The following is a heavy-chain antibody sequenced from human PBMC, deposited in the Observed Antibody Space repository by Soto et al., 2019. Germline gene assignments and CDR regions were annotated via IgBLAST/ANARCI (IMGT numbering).Heavy chain of an antibody. V-gene: IGHV1-69*08. D-gene: IGHD2-2*01. J-gene: IGHJ6*02. CDR1: GGTFNRYT. CDR2: IIPMFGIA. Sequence: QVQLVQSGAEVKKPGSSVKVSCKGSGGTFNRYTITWVRQAPGQGLEWMGRIIPMFGIASYAQNFQGRVTITADKSTSTAYMELSRLRSEDTAVYYCARDSGRSDVVPAALSAMDVCGQGTTVTVSS. CDR3: ARDSGRSDVVPAALSAMDV.